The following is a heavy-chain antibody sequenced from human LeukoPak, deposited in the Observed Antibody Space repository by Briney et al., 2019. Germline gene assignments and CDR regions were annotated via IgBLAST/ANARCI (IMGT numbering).Heavy chain of an antibody. D-gene: IGHD2-15*01. CDR3: ARASYCSGGSCYSDY. CDR1: GYTFTSYS. CDR2: ISAYNGNT. Sequence: ASVKVSCKASGYTFTSYSISWVRQAPGQGLEWMGWISAYNGNTIYAQKVKGRVTMTTDTSTSTAYMELRSLKSGDTAGYYCARASYCSGGSCYSDYWGQGTLVTVPS. V-gene: IGHV1-18*01. J-gene: IGHJ4*02.